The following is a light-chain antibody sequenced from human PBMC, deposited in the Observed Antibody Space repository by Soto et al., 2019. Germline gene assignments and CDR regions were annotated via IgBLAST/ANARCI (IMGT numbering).Light chain of an antibody. V-gene: IGLV2-14*01. CDR3: SSYTRSSTYV. CDR1: SSDVGAYNY. Sequence: QSVVAQPASVSGSPGQSITIPCTGTSSDVGAYNYVSWYQQYPGKAPKLIIYEVNIRPSGVSNRFSGSKSGNTASLTISGLQADDEADYYCSSYTRSSTYVFGTGTKVTVL. CDR2: EVN. J-gene: IGLJ1*01.